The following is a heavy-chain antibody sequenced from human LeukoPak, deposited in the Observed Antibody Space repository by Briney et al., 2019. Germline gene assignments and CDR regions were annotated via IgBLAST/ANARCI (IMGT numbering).Heavy chain of an antibody. CDR2: ISFSGDNT. CDR1: GFTFSNYG. D-gene: IGHD1-26*01. CDR3: ARDSGGTFLFDS. V-gene: IGHV3-23*01. Sequence: PGASLRLTCAGSGFTFSNYGLSRVRHAPGKGLEWVSTISFSGDNTHYADSVKGRFTISRDNFKNTVYLQMSSLRAEDAAIYYCARDSGGTFLFDSWGQGTLVTVAS. J-gene: IGHJ4*02.